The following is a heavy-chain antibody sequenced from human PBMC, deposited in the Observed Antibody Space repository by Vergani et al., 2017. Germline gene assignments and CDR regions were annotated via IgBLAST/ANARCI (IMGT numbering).Heavy chain of an antibody. V-gene: IGHV3-21*01. Sequence: EVQLVESGGGLVKRGGSLRLSCAASGFTFSSYSMNWVRQAPGKGLEWVSSISSSSSYIHYSDSLKGRFTISRDNAKSSLYLQMNSLRAEDTAVYYCARDHSAMVTGGEANFDYWSQGTLVTVSS. CDR3: ARDHSAMVTGGEANFDY. CDR1: GFTFSSYS. J-gene: IGHJ4*02. D-gene: IGHD5-18*01. CDR2: ISSSSSYI.